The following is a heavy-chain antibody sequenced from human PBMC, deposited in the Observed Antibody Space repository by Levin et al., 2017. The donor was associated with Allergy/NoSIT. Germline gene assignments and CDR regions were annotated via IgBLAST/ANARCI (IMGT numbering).Heavy chain of an antibody. CDR2: INHSGST. CDR3: ARQSSTSGMDV. V-gene: IGHV4-34*01. J-gene: IGHJ6*02. CDR1: GGSFSGYY. D-gene: IGHD2-2*01. Sequence: GSLRLSCAVYGGSFSGYYWSWIRQPPGKGLEWIGEINHSGSTNYNPSLKSRVTISVDTSKNQFSLKLSSVTAADTAVYYCARQSSTSGMDVWGQGTTVTVSS.